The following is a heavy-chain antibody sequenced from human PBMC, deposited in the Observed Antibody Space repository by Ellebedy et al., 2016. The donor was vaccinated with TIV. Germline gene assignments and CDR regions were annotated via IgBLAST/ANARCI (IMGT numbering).Heavy chain of an antibody. CDR3: AKDRTPGDGYWVFDF. CDR2: IVGSGGGI. V-gene: IGHV3-23*01. CDR1: GFTFSRYA. D-gene: IGHD5-18*01. Sequence: PGGSLRLSCAASGFTFSRYAMTWVRQAPGKGLEWVSGIVGSGGGIFYADSVKGRFTISRDNSKSTLDLQMSSLRAEDTAVYYCAKDRTPGDGYWVFDFWGQGTLVTVST. J-gene: IGHJ4*02.